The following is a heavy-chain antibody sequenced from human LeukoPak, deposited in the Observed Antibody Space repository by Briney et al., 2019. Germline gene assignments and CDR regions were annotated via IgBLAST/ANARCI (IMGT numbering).Heavy chain of an antibody. CDR1: GGSFSGYY. Sequence: PSETLSLTCAVYGGSFSGYYWSWIRQSPGKGLEWIGEINHSGSTNYNPSLKSRVTISVDTSKNQFSLKLSSVTAADTAVYYCARAPYCSSTSCYGGGYFDYWGQGTLVTVSS. D-gene: IGHD2-2*01. V-gene: IGHV4-34*01. CDR2: INHSGST. CDR3: ARAPYCSSTSCYGGGYFDY. J-gene: IGHJ4*02.